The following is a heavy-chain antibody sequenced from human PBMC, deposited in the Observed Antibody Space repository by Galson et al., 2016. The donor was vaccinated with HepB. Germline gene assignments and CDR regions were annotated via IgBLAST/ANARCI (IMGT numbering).Heavy chain of an antibody. Sequence: SVKVSCKASGDTFTGYYIHWVRQAPGQGLEWMAWLSANSGATNYAQKFQGWVTMTRDTSNSTAYMELTSLTSDATAIYYCATSTGYRSGWGAFDIWGQGTMVTVSS. J-gene: IGHJ3*02. V-gene: IGHV1-2*04. D-gene: IGHD6-25*01. CDR2: LSANSGAT. CDR3: ATSTGYRSGWGAFDI. CDR1: GDTFTGYY.